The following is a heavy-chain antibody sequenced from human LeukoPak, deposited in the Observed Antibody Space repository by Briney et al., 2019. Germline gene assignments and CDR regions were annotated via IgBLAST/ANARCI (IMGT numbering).Heavy chain of an antibody. Sequence: RHGEPLNIPCKASVYTFTSSCIGGSPQLPGRGLNGLGIFYPGDSNIRYSPSFQGQVTISADRSISTAYLQWSSLKASDTAMYYWARLAVCSIWSVYFDYWGQGTLVTVSS. CDR1: VYTFTSSC. J-gene: IGHJ4*02. D-gene: IGHD6-13*01. CDR3: ARLAVCSIWSVYFDY. V-gene: IGHV5-51*01. CDR2: FYPGDSNI.